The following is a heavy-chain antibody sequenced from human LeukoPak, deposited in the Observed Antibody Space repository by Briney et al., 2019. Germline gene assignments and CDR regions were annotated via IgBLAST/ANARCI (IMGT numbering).Heavy chain of an antibody. CDR2: IKGSAEAT. Sequence: EGSLRLSCEASGFTFSSYIMTWVRQAPGKGLEWVSTIKGSAEATFYADSVKDRFTISRDNSKNTLYLQMNSLRADDTALYFCARDHESSDYPTSAYWGQGTLVTVSS. J-gene: IGHJ4*02. V-gene: IGHV3-23*01. D-gene: IGHD3-22*01. CDR3: ARDHESSDYPTSAY. CDR1: GFTFSSYI.